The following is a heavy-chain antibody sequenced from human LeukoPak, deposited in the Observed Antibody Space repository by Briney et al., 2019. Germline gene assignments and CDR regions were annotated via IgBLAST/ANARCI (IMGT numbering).Heavy chain of an antibody. CDR3: ARASGSGSYYMYGMDV. Sequence: PGRSLRLSCAASGFTFSSYGMHWVRQAPGKGLEWVAVISYDGSNKYYADSVKGRFTISRDNSKNSLYLQMNSLRAEDTALYHCARASGSGSYYMYGMDVWGQGTTVTVSS. V-gene: IGHV3-30*03. CDR1: GFTFSSYG. D-gene: IGHD3-10*01. J-gene: IGHJ6*02. CDR2: ISYDGSNK.